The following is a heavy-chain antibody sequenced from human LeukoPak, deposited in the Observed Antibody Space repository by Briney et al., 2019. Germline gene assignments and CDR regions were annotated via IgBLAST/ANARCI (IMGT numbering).Heavy chain of an antibody. V-gene: IGHV4-38-2*02. CDR2: SYNSGIT. CDR1: GYSISSVFY. D-gene: IGHD4-17*01. J-gene: IGHJ4*02. CDR3: AREGFWGDDGDYGIVY. Sequence: TLSLTRTVSGYSISSVFYWGGPAAPPGKGGEWCGSSYNSGITYYNPSLKTRVTISVDTSKNQSTLKLSSVTAADTAVYYCAREGFWGDDGDYGIVYWGQGTLGTVSS.